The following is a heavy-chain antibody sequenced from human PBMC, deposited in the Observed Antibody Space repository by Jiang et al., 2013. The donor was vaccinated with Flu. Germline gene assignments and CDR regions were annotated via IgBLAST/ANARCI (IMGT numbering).Heavy chain of an antibody. V-gene: IGHV3-30-3*01. CDR2: ISYDGSNK. D-gene: IGHD3-9*01. J-gene: IGHJ4*02. CDR1: GFTFSSYA. CDR3: ARDREVVLTGFYFDY. Sequence: VQLVESGGGVVQPGRSLRLSCAASGFTFSSYAMHWVRQAPGKGLEWVAVISYDGSNKYYADSVKGRFTISRDNSKNTLYLQMNSLRAEDTAVYYCARDREVVLTGFYFDYWGQGTLVTVSS.